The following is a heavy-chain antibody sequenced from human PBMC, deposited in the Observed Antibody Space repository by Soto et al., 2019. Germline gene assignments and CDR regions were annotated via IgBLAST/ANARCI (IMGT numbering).Heavy chain of an antibody. Sequence: EVQLLESGGGLVQPGGSLRLSCAASGFTFSSYSMSWVRQAPGKGLEWVSGFRTGGDDGTTYYADSVKGRFTISRDNSKNTLFLQMNSLRAEDTAIYYCAKKVNSGPGSQYFDYWSQGTLVTVSS. CDR2: FRTGGDDGTT. CDR1: GFTFSSYS. D-gene: IGHD3-10*01. J-gene: IGHJ4*02. V-gene: IGHV3-23*01. CDR3: AKKVNSGPGSQYFDY.